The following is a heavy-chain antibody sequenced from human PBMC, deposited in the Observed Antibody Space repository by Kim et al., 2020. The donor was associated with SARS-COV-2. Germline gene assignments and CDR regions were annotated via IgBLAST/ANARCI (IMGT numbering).Heavy chain of an antibody. V-gene: IGHV1-69*06. CDR3: ARVGRFCDSTSCYGGAFDI. J-gene: IGHJ3*02. D-gene: IGHD2-2*01. CDR1: GGIFSSYA. CDR2: IIPLFGTA. Sequence: SVKVSCKASGGIFSSYAISWVRQAPGQGLEWMGGIIPLFGTANYAQKFKGRVTIIADKSTTTAYMELSSLISEDTAVYYCARVGRFCDSTSCYGGAFDIWGQGTMVTVSP.